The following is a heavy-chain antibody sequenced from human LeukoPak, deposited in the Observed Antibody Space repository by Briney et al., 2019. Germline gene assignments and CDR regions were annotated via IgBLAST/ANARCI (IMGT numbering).Heavy chain of an antibody. D-gene: IGHD1-26*01. CDR1: GFTFSSYS. Sequence: PGGSLRLSCAASGFTFSSYSMNWVRQDPGKGLEGVSYISSSSTIYYADSVKGRFTISRDNAKNSLYLQMNSLRAEETAVYYCARYGVGATSMDYWGQGTLVTVSS. J-gene: IGHJ4*02. CDR2: ISSSSTI. V-gene: IGHV3-48*01. CDR3: ARYGVGATSMDY.